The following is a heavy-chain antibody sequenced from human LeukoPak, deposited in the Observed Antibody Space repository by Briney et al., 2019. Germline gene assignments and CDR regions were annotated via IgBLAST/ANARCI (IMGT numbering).Heavy chain of an antibody. J-gene: IGHJ4*02. Sequence: SETLSLTCTVSGGSISSYYWSWIRQPPGKGLEWIGYIYYSGSTNYNPSLKSQVTISVDTSKNQFSLKLSSVTAADAAVYYCARVGRVGATVVFDYWGQGTLVTVSS. V-gene: IGHV4-59*01. CDR2: IYYSGST. CDR3: ARVGRVGATVVFDY. D-gene: IGHD1-26*01. CDR1: GGSISSYY.